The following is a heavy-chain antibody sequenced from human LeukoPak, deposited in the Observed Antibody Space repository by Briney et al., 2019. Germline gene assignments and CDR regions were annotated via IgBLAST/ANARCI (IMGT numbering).Heavy chain of an antibody. CDR2: ISWNSGSI. CDR3: EKAAAGTGYYYYYMDV. Sequence: PGRSLRLSCAASGFTFDDYAMHWVRQAPGKGLEWVSGISWNSGSIGYADSVKGRFTISRDNAKNSLYLQMNSLRAEDTALYYCEKAAAGTGYYYYYMDVWGKGTTVTVSS. CDR1: GFTFDDYA. V-gene: IGHV3-9*01. J-gene: IGHJ6*03. D-gene: IGHD6-13*01.